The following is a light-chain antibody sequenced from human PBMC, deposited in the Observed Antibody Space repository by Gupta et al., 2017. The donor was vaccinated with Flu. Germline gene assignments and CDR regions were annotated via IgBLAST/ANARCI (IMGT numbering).Light chain of an antibody. CDR1: QGISSW. J-gene: IGKJ1*01. V-gene: IGKV1-12*01. CDR2: GAS. CDR3: EQDNTFPQT. Sequence: DTQMTVSPSSVAASTGDRITLTCRAWQGISSWLAWYKQRPGKAPKLLIYGASSLESEIPYRFSGSGSGTDFTLTISSLQPEDFATYYCEQDNTFPQTFGQGTKVEIK.